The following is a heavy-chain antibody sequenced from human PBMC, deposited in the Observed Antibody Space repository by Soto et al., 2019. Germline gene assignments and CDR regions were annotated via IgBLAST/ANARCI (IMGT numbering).Heavy chain of an antibody. CDR3: AKSHRMTTVRGVIDY. J-gene: IGHJ4*02. CDR1: GFTFSSYG. V-gene: IGHV3-30*18. CDR2: ISYEGSNK. D-gene: IGHD3-10*01. Sequence: VQLVESGGGVVQPGRSLRLSCVASGFTFSSYGMHWVRQAPGKGLEWVAFISYEGSNKNYADSVKGRFTVSRDNSKNTLYLQMNSLRAEDTAVYYCAKSHRMTTVRGVIDYWGQGTLVTVSS.